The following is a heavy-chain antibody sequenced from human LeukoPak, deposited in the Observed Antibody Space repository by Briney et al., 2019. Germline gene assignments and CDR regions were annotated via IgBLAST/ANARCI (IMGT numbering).Heavy chain of an antibody. D-gene: IGHD3-10*01. J-gene: IGHJ4*02. CDR1: GFTFNSYW. Sequence: PGGSLRLSCAASGFTFNSYWMAWVRQAPGKGLEWVANIKQDGNKKYYVDSVKGRFTISRDNSKNTLYLQMNSLRAEDTAVYYCAREEHYYGSGSYYPTDYWGQGTLVTVSS. CDR2: IKQDGNKK. CDR3: AREEHYYGSGSYYPTDY. V-gene: IGHV3-7*01.